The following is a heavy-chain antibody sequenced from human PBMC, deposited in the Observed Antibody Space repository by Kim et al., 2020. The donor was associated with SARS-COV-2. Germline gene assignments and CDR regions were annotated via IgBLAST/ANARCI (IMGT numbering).Heavy chain of an antibody. D-gene: IGHD3-10*01. CDR1: GDSIRSSSYY. Sequence: SETLSLTCTVSGDSIRSSSYYWGWIRQPPGKGLEWIGTIYYTGDTYYNPSLKSRVTISVDSSKDQFSLKLTSVTAADTAVYYCARHVGSGTYFDAFDFWGQGTMVSVSS. V-gene: IGHV4-39*01. CDR2: IYYTGDT. J-gene: IGHJ3*01. CDR3: ARHVGSGTYFDAFDF.